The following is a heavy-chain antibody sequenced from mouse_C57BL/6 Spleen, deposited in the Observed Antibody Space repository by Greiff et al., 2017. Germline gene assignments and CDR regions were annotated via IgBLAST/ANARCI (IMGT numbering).Heavy chain of an antibody. V-gene: IGHV5-9-1*02. CDR3: TRGAYYPGYFDY. CDR1: GFTFSSYA. J-gene: IGHJ2*01. CDR2: ISSGGDYI. D-gene: IGHD1-1*01. Sequence: EVHLVESGEGLVKPGGSLKLSCAASGFTFSSYAMSWVRQTPEKRLEWVAYISSGGDYIYYADTVKGRFTISRDNARNTLYLQMSSLKSEDTAMYYCTRGAYYPGYFDYWGQGTTLTVSS.